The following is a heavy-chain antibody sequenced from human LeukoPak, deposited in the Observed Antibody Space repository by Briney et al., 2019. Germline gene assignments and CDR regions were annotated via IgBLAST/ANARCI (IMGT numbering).Heavy chain of an antibody. CDR1: GGSISSYY. CDR3: AVTPMQANYFDY. J-gene: IGHJ4*02. V-gene: IGHV4-59*01. D-gene: IGHD1-14*01. CDR2: IYYSVST. Sequence: SETLSLTCTVSGGSISSYYWSWIRQPPGKGLEWIGYIYYSVSTNYNPSLKSRVTISVDTPKNQFSLELSSVTAADTAVYYCAVTPMQANYFDYWGQGTLVTVSS.